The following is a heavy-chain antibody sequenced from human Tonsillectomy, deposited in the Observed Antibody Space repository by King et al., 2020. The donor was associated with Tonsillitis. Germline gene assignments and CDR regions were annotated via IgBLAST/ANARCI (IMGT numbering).Heavy chain of an antibody. CDR3: ARDLGYCSSSSCSISDY. J-gene: IGHJ4*02. Sequence: VQLVESGAEVKKPGSSVKVSCKASGGTFSGYAITWVRQDPGQGLEWMGGIIPIFGTANYAQKFQGRVTIIADESTSTAYMELSSLRSEDTAVYYCARDLGYCSSSSCSISDYWGQGTLATVSS. CDR2: IIPIFGTA. D-gene: IGHD2-2*01. V-gene: IGHV1-69*01. CDR1: GGTFSGYA.